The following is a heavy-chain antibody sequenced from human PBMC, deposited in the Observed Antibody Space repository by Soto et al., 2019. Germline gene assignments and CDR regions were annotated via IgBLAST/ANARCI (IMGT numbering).Heavy chain of an antibody. V-gene: IGHV3-23*01. CDR3: AKDGVVISRYYYYGMDV. D-gene: IGHD3-3*01. CDR1: GFTFSSYA. CDR2: ISGSGGST. J-gene: IGHJ6*02. Sequence: GGSLRLSCAASGFTFSSYAMSWVRQAPGKGLEWVSAISGSGGSTYYADSVKGRFTISRDNSKNTLYLQMNSLRAEDTAVYYCAKDGVVISRYYYYGMDVWGQGTTVTVSS.